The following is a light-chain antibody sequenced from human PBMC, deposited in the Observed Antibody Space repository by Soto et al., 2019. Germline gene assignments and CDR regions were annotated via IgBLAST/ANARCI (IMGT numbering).Light chain of an antibody. V-gene: IGKV1-5*03. CDR3: QQYNSYPYT. J-gene: IGKJ2*01. CDR2: KAS. CDR1: QSISSW. Sequence: DIQMTQSPSTLSASVGDRVTITCRASQSISSWLAWYQQKPGKAPKLLIYKASSLESGVPSRFSGSGSGTGFTLTINSLQPDDFATYYCQQYNSYPYTFGQGTKLEIK.